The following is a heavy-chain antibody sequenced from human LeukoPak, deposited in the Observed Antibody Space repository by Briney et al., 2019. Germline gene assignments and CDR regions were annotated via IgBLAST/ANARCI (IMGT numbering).Heavy chain of an antibody. Sequence: ASVTVSCTASGYTFTDYYIHWVRQAPGQGLEWMGWINPNSGGTNYAQKFQGRVTMTSDTSISTAYMELSRLRSDDTAVYYCARDPPRTDNWNYQDWGQGTLVTVSS. CDR1: GYTFTDYY. V-gene: IGHV1-2*02. CDR2: INPNSGGT. CDR3: ARDPPRTDNWNYQD. D-gene: IGHD1-7*01. J-gene: IGHJ4*02.